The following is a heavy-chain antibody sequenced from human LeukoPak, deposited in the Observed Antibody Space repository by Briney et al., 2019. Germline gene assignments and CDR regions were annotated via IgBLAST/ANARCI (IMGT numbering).Heavy chain of an antibody. V-gene: IGHV3-7*01. CDR1: GFTFSSYT. CDR3: ASALDYYGSGPADY. D-gene: IGHD3-10*01. Sequence: PGGSLRLSCAASGFTFSSYTMSWVRQASGKGLEWVANINQYGSEEYYVDSVKGRFTISRDNAKKSLYLQMNSLRAEDTAVYYCASALDYYGSGPADYWGQGTLVTVSS. CDR2: INQYGSEE. J-gene: IGHJ4*02.